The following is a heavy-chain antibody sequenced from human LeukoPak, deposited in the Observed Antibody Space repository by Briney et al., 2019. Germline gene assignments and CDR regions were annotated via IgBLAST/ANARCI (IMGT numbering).Heavy chain of an antibody. CDR2: VWYDGSNR. CDR1: GFTFSDNG. CDR3: ARDWPNRIAAAGIWFDP. V-gene: IGHV3-33*01. Sequence: GGSLRLSCAASGFTFSDNGMHWVRQAPGEGLEWVAVVWYDGSNRFYADSVKGRFTISRDNSKNTVYLEMNSLRVEDTAVYYCARDWPNRIAAAGIWFDPWGQGTLVTVSS. J-gene: IGHJ5*02. D-gene: IGHD6-13*01.